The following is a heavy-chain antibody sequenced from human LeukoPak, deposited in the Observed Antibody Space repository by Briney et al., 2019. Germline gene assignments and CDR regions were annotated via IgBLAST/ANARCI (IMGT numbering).Heavy chain of an antibody. CDR1: GGSITYFY. D-gene: IGHD2-8*01. CDR3: ATYTNRLHY. V-gene: IGHV4-59*01. CDR2: IHYSGST. J-gene: IGHJ4*02. Sequence: PSETLSLTCTVPGGSITYFYWNWIRQPPGKGLEWIGYIHYSGSTNYNPSLKSRVTISVDTSKNQFSLKLSSVTAADTAVYYCATYTNRLHYWGQGTLVTVSS.